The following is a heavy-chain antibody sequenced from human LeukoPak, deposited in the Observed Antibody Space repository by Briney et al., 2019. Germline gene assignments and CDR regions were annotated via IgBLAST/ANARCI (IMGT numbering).Heavy chain of an antibody. J-gene: IGHJ6*02. CDR1: GFTFSSYA. V-gene: IGHV3-64*01. Sequence: GGSLRLSCAASGFTFSSYAMHWVRQAPGKGLEYVSAISSNGGSTYYANSVKGRFTISRDNSKNTLYLQMGSLRAEDMAVYYCARGLTFCSSTSCHYYYYGMDVWGQGTTVTVSS. CDR2: ISSNGGST. D-gene: IGHD2-2*01. CDR3: ARGLTFCSSTSCHYYYYGMDV.